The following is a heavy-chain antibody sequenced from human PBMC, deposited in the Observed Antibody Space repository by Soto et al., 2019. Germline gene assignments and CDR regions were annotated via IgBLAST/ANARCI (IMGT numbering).Heavy chain of an antibody. D-gene: IGHD6-13*01. CDR2: ISGSGGST. V-gene: IGHV3-23*01. CDR1: GFTFSSYA. J-gene: IGHJ4*02. CDR3: ANRPSSSPLGRTPHY. Sequence: SGGSLRLSCAASGFTFSSYAMSWVRQAPGKGLEWVSAISGSGGSTYYADSVKGRFTISRDNSKNTLYLQMNSLRAEDTAVYYCANRPSSSPLGRTPHYWVQGTLVTVSS.